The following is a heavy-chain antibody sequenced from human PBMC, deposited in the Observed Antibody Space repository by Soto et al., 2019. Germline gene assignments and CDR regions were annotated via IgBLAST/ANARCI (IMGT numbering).Heavy chain of an antibody. J-gene: IGHJ3*01. D-gene: IGHD6-19*01. CDR2: IWYDGSNK. V-gene: IGHV3-33*01. CDR3: ARDERAVAGTFDV. Sequence: QVQLVESGGGVVQPGRSLRLSCAASGFTFSSYGMHWVRQAPGKGLEWVAVIWYDGSNKYYADSVKGRFTISRDNSKNTLYLQMNSLRAEDTAVYYCARDERAVAGTFDVWGQGTMVTVSS. CDR1: GFTFSSYG.